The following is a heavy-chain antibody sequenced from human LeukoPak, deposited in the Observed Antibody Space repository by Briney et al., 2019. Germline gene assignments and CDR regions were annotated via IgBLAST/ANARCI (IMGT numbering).Heavy chain of an antibody. CDR2: ISSSSSYI. D-gene: IGHD3-9*01. J-gene: IGHJ4*02. V-gene: IGHV3-21*01. CDR1: GFTFSSYS. CDR3: ASDYYDILTGYADFDY. Sequence: GGSLRLSCAASGFTFSSYSMNWVRQAPGKGLEWVSSISSSSSYIYYADSVKGRFTISRDNAKNSLYLQMNSLRAEDTVVYYCASDYYDILTGYADFDYWGQGTLVTVSS.